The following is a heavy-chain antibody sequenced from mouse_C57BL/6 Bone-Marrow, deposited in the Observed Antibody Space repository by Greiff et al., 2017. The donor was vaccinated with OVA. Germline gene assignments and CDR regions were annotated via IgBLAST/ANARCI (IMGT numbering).Heavy chain of an antibody. CDR3: ARDSLIYYYGSSLFYAMDY. Sequence: QVQLKQSGPELVKPGASVKISCKASGYAFSSSWMNWVKQRPGKGLEWIGRIYPGDGDTNYNGKFKGKATLTADKSSSTAYMQLSSLTSEDSAVYFCARDSLIYYYGSSLFYAMDYWGQGTSVTVSS. CDR1: GYAFSSSW. CDR2: IYPGDGDT. D-gene: IGHD1-1*01. J-gene: IGHJ4*01. V-gene: IGHV1-82*01.